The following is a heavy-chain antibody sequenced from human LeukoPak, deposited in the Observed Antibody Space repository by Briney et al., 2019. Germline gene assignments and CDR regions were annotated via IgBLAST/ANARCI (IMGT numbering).Heavy chain of an antibody. CDR3: ARVEDFWSGNNDY. D-gene: IGHD3-3*01. V-gene: IGHV3-74*01. Sequence: GGSLRLSCAASGFTFSSYWMHWVRQAPGKGLVWVSRINSDGSSTSYADSVKGRFTISRDNAKNTLYLQMNSLRAEDTAVYYCARVEDFWSGNNDYWGQGTLVTVSS. CDR2: INSDGSST. CDR1: GFTFSSYW. J-gene: IGHJ4*02.